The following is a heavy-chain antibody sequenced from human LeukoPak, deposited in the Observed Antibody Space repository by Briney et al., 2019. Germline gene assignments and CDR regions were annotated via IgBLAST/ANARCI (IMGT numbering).Heavy chain of an antibody. V-gene: IGHV5-51*01. CDR3: ARTDGSESYYNYGAFDM. CDR2: IYPGDSDT. Sequence: GESLKISCKGSGYSFINYWIGWVRQMPGKGLEWMGIIYPGDSDTRYSPSFQGQVTISADRSISTAYLQWNSLKASDTAMYYCARTDGSESYYNYGAFDMWGQGTMVTVSS. J-gene: IGHJ3*02. CDR1: GYSFINYW. D-gene: IGHD3-10*01.